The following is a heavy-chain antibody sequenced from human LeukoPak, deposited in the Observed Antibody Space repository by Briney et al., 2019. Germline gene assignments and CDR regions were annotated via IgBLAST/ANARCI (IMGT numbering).Heavy chain of an antibody. D-gene: IGHD4/OR15-4a*01. CDR2: INWIGGST. Sequence: GGSLRLSCAASGFTFDDYGMSWVRQAPGKGLEWVSGINWIGGSTGYADSVKGRFTISRDDSKNTLYLQMNSLRAEDTAVYYCARRAGAYSHPYDYWGQGTLVTVSS. V-gene: IGHV3-20*04. J-gene: IGHJ4*02. CDR1: GFTFDDYG. CDR3: ARRAGAYSHPYDY.